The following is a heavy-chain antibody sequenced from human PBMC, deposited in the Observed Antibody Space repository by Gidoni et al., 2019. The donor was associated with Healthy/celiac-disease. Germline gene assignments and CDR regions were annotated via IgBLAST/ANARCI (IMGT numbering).Heavy chain of an antibody. V-gene: IGHV3-30-3*01. Sequence: QVQLVESGGGVVQPGRALRRSCAASGFTFSSYAMHWVRQAPGKGLEWVAVISYDGSNKYYADSVKGRFTISRDNSKNTLYLQMNSLRAEDTAVYYCARDEWFQIVGAFDIWGQGTMVTVSS. CDR1: GFTFSSYA. CDR3: ARDEWFQIVGAFDI. D-gene: IGHD1-26*01. CDR2: ISYDGSNK. J-gene: IGHJ3*02.